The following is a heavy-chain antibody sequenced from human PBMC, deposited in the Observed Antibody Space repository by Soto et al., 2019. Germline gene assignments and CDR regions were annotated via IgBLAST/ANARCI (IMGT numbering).Heavy chain of an antibody. CDR3: ASLGPTSGFDYFDY. J-gene: IGHJ4*02. Sequence: PGGSLRLSCAASGFTFSSYEMNWVRQAPGKGLEWVSYISSSGSTIYYADSVKGRFTISRDNAKNSLYLQMNSLRAEDTAVYYCASLGPTSGFDYFDYWGQGTLVTVSS. V-gene: IGHV3-48*03. D-gene: IGHD3-10*01. CDR1: GFTFSSYE. CDR2: ISSSGSTI.